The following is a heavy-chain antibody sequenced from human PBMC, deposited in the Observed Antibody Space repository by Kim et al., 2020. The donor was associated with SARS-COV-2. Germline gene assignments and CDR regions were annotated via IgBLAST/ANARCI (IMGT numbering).Heavy chain of an antibody. D-gene: IGHD6-19*01. J-gene: IGHJ4*02. CDR3: AKGGYSSADGYMEY. Sequence: ADSVKGRLTISRDNSKNTLYLQMNSLRAEDTAVYYCAKGGYSSADGYMEYWGQGTLVTVSS. V-gene: IGHV3-23*01.